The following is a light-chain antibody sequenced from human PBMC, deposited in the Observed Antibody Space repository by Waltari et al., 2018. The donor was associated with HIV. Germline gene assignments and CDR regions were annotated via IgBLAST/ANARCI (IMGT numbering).Light chain of an antibody. Sequence: QSALTQPASVSASPGQSITISCTGSSSDVGNYNLFSWYQQHPGKAPKLMIYEGINRPSGVSNRFSGSKSGNTASLTISGLQAEDEADYYCCSYAGSSNWVFGGGTKLTVL. J-gene: IGLJ3*02. V-gene: IGLV2-23*01. CDR2: EGI. CDR1: SSDVGNYNL. CDR3: CSYAGSSNWV.